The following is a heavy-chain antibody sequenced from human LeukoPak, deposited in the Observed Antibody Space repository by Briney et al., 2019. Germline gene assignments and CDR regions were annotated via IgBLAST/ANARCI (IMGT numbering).Heavy chain of an antibody. V-gene: IGHV3-30*18. CDR3: AKSAFGHSSNWYYFDY. CDR2: ISYDGSNK. Sequence: GGSLRLSCVASGFTFRSYGMHWVRQAPGKGLEWVAVISYDGSNKYYADSVKGRFTISRDNSKNTLYLQMNSLRAEDTAVYYCAKSAFGHSSNWYYFDYWGQGTLAPSPQ. D-gene: IGHD6-13*01. CDR1: GFTFRSYG. J-gene: IGHJ4*02.